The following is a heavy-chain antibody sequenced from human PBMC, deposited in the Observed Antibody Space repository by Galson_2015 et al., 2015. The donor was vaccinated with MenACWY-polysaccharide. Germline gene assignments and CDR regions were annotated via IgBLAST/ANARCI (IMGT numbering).Heavy chain of an antibody. V-gene: IGHV3-48*02. CDR1: GFTISTYS. D-gene: IGHD3-10*01. Sequence: SLRLSCAASGFTISTYSMNWVRQAPGKGLEWVSHLSSGGSAVVYADSVKGRFTISRDNAKNSLYLQMNSLRDEDTAVYYCARDAWFGDLEYFFDYWGQGTLVTVSS. CDR2: LSSGGSAV. J-gene: IGHJ4*02. CDR3: ARDAWFGDLEYFFDY.